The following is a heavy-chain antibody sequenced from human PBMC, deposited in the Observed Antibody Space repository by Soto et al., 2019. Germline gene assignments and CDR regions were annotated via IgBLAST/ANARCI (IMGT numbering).Heavy chain of an antibody. CDR1: GFPFRNYA. CDR3: ARDRVITFGGVPRWFDP. V-gene: IGHV3-48*03. Sequence: PGGSRRRACAASGFPFRNYAMTWVRQAPGKGLEWVSYISSSGSTIYYADSVKGRFTISRDNAKNSLYLQMNSLRAEDTAVYYCARDRVITFGGVPRWFDPWGQGTLVTVAS. D-gene: IGHD3-16*01. J-gene: IGHJ5*02. CDR2: ISSSGSTI.